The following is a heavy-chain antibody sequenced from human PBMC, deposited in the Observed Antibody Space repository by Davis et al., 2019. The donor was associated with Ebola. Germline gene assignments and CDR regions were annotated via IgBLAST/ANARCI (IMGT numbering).Heavy chain of an antibody. D-gene: IGHD3-22*01. CDR2: IIPIFGTA. V-gene: IGHV1-69*06. CDR1: GGTFSNYA. CDR3: ATASSDYHYYYAMDV. J-gene: IGHJ6*02. Sequence: SVKVSCKASGGTFSNYAITWVRQAPGQGLEWMGGIIPIFGTANYAQKFQGRLTITADKSTSTAYLELSSLRSEDTAVYYCATASSDYHYYYAMDVWGQGTTVTVSS.